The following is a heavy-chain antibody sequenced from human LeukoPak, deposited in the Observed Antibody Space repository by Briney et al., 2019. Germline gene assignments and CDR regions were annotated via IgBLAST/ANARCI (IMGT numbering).Heavy chain of an antibody. V-gene: IGHV3-23*01. CDR2: ICGSGGST. J-gene: IGHJ4*02. CDR1: GFTFSSYA. D-gene: IGHD2-15*01. Sequence: PGGSLRLSCAASGFTFSSYAMSWVRQAPGKGLEWVSAICGSGGSTYYADSEKGRFTISRDNSKNTLYLQMNSLRADDTAVYYCANNRAGYCSGGSCYWVYWGQGTLVTVSS. CDR3: ANNRAGYCSGGSCYWVY.